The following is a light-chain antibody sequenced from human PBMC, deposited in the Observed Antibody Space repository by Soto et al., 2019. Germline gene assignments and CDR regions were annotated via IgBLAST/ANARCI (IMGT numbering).Light chain of an antibody. CDR3: QQYINRWT. J-gene: IGKJ1*01. V-gene: IGKV1-5*03. CDR1: QSISTW. CDR2: KAS. Sequence: DIQMTQSPSTLSASVGDRVTITCRASQSISTWLAWYQQKPGKAPKLLIYKASSLESGVPSRFNGSGSGTEFTLTISSLQPDDSATYYCQQYINRWTFGQGTKVDIK.